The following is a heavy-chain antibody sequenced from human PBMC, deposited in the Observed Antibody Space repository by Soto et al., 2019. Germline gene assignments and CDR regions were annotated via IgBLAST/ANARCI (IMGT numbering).Heavy chain of an antibody. CDR2: IYWDDEK. CDR1: GFSLSTSGVG. Sequence: SVPTLVNPTQTLTLTCTFSGFSLSTSGVGVGWIRQPPGKAPQWLALIYWDDEKRYSPTLKSRLTIAKDTSKNQVVLTMTNMDPVDSATYYCAHRADYEDFPVLRAFDYWGQGTLVAVSS. J-gene: IGHJ4*02. V-gene: IGHV2-5*02. D-gene: IGHD4-17*01. CDR3: AHRADYEDFPVLRAFDY.